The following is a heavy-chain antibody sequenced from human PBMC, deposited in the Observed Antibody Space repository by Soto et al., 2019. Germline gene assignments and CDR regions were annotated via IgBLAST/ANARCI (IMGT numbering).Heavy chain of an antibody. CDR2: ISWNSGNI. V-gene: IGHV3-9*01. D-gene: IGHD6-6*01. J-gene: IGHJ5*02. CDR1: GFSFDGYA. Sequence: GGPLRLSCAASGFSFDGYAMNWVRQPPGKGLEWVSCISWNSGNIDYADSLKGRFTISRDNAKNSLYLQINSLRAEHTALYYCVKASTYSSSQGWFDPAGQGTIVTVAS. CDR3: VKASTYSSSQGWFDP.